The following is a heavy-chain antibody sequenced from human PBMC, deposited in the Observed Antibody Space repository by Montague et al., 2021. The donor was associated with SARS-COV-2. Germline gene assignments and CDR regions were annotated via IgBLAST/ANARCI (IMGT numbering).Heavy chain of an antibody. CDR2: ISSSGGGSTX. D-gene: IGHD2-21*01. CDR3: ARDRDWDDWCGMDV. J-gene: IGHJ6*02. CDR1: GFIFSSYE. V-gene: IGHV3-48*03. Sequence: SLRLSCAASGFIFSSYEMNWVRQAPGNVLEWISYISSSGGGSTXXXTXXXKGRFTISRDNAKNSLYLQMNRLRVEDTAIYYCARDRDWDDWCGMDVWGQGTTVTVSS.